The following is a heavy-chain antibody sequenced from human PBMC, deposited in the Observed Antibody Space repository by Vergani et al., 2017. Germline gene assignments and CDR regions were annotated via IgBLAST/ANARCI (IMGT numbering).Heavy chain of an antibody. D-gene: IGHD2-15*01. CDR3: ARVSLYCSGGSCYSYGLDV. J-gene: IGHJ6*02. CDR2: IKQDGSQR. V-gene: IGHV3-7*01. CDR1: GFTFTNYW. Sequence: EVQLVESGGGLVQPGGSLRLSCAASGFTFTNYWMSWVRQAPGKGLEWVANIKQDGSQRYYVGSVKGRFTISSDNAEKSLYLQMNSLRAEDTAVYYCARVSLYCSGGSCYSYGLDVWGQGTTVTVSS.